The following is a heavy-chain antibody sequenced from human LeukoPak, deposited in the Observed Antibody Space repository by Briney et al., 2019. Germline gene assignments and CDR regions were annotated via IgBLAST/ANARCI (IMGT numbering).Heavy chain of an antibody. CDR1: GFTVSSNY. CDR2: ISGSGGST. Sequence: GGSLRLSCAASGFTVSSNYMSWVRQAPGKGLEWVSVISGSGGSTYYADSVKGRFTISRDNSKNTLYLQMNSLRAEDTAVYYCAKGLAGIAARPLLDYWGQGTLVTVSS. J-gene: IGHJ4*02. D-gene: IGHD6-6*01. CDR3: AKGLAGIAARPLLDY. V-gene: IGHV3-23*01.